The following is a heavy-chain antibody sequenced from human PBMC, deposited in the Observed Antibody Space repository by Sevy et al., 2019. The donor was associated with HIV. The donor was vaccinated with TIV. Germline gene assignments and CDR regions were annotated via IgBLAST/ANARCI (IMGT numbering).Heavy chain of an antibody. CDR1: GYTFTSYG. Sequence: ASVKVSCKASGYTFTSYGISWVRQAPGQGLEWMGWISAYNGNTNYAQKLQGRVTMTTDTSTSTAYMELRSLRSDDTAMYDCARDNSNQATYYYYGMDVWGQGTTVTVSS. D-gene: IGHD4-4*01. CDR3: ARDNSNQATYYYYGMDV. J-gene: IGHJ6*02. V-gene: IGHV1-18*01. CDR2: ISAYNGNT.